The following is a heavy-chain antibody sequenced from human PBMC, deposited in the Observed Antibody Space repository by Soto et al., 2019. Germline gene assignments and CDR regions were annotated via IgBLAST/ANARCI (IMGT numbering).Heavy chain of an antibody. D-gene: IGHD3-22*01. CDR3: ARGRTVRNYADDSSDYFYFFDY. J-gene: IGHJ4*02. CDR1: GDSISTFY. Sequence: SETLSLTRTVSGDSISTFYWGWMRQSPGKELEWIGYVYYTGSTNYNPSLKSRVTISVDRSKNQFSLKLTSANAADTAVYYCARGRTVRNYADDSSDYFYFFDYWGQGTQVTVSS. CDR2: VYYTGST. V-gene: IGHV4-59*01.